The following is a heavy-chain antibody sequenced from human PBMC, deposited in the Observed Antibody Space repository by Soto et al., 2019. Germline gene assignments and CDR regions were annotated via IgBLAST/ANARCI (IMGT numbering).Heavy chain of an antibody. CDR1: GGSVSSQTHF. Sequence: PSETLSLTCSVCGGSVSSQTHFWSWIRQAPGKGLEWIGYVYYSGITNSHPSLKGRVTISPDTSNNQIFLSLTSVTAADTAVYYCAREDMSGTYYFDAGGQGILVTVSS. D-gene: IGHD1-26*01. J-gene: IGHJ4*02. CDR2: VYYSGIT. V-gene: IGHV4-61*01. CDR3: AREDMSGTYYFDA.